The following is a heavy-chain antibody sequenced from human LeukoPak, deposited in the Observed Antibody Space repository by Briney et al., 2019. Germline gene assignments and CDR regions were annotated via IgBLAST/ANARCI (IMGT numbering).Heavy chain of an antibody. CDR2: IYTSGST. CDR3: ARGCSRQWSRMRGFDP. Sequence: PSETLSLTCTVSGGSISSGSYYWSWIRQPAGKGLEWIGRIYTSGSTNYNPSLKSRVTISVDTSKNQFSLKLSSVTAADTAVYYCARGCSRQWSRMRGFDPWGQGTLVTVSS. V-gene: IGHV4-61*02. D-gene: IGHD6-13*01. CDR1: GGSISSGSYY. J-gene: IGHJ5*02.